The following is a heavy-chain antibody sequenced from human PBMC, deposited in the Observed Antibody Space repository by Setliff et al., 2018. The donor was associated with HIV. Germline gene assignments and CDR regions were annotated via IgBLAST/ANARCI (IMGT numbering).Heavy chain of an antibody. CDR2: IYTSGST. CDR1: GGSISSHC. V-gene: IGHV4-4*07. J-gene: IGHJ4*02. Sequence: PSETLSLTCTVSGGSISSHCWSWVRQPAGRGLEWIGRIYTSGSTNYNPSLKSRVTMSVDASKNQFSLNLTSVTAADTAVYYCARGRFVGFDYWGQGTLVTVSS. D-gene: IGHD3-16*02. CDR3: ARGRFVGFDY.